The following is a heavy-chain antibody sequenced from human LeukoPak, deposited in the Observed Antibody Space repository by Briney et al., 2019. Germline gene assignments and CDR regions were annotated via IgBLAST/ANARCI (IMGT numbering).Heavy chain of an antibody. D-gene: IGHD3-10*01. J-gene: IGHJ4*02. CDR1: GYTFTDYY. V-gene: IGHV1-2*02. CDR3: ATTLGSGTHYKH. Sequence: ASVKVSCKASGYTFTDYYLHWVRQAPGQGPEWMGWINPNSGGTKSAQKFQGRVTMTRDTSISTAYMELSSLRSDDTAVYYCATTLGSGTHYKHWGLGTLVTVSS. CDR2: INPNSGGT.